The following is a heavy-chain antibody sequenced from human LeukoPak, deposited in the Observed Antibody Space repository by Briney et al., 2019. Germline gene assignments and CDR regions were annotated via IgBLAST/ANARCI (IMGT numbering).Heavy chain of an antibody. CDR3: ARIGGSWYQLDAFDI. CDR1: GDSVSSDSAA. J-gene: IGHJ3*02. V-gene: IGHV6-1*01. CDR2: TYYRSKWYN. Sequence: SQTLSLTCAISGDSVSSDSAAWNWIRQSPSRGLEWLGRTYYRSKWYNDYAVSVTSRITINPDTSQNQFSLQLKFVTPEDTAVYYCARIGGSWYQLDAFDIWGQGTMVTVSS. D-gene: IGHD6-13*01.